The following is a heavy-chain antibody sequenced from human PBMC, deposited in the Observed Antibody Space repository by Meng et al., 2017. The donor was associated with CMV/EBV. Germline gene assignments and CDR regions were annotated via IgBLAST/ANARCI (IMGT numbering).Heavy chain of an antibody. CDR2: IYSGSSST. CDR1: GFTFSSYA. CDR3: AKVSGGHYFDY. Sequence: GESLKISCAASGFTFSSYAMSWVRQAPGKGLEWVSVIYSGSSSTYYADSVKGRFTISRDNSKNTLYLQMNSLRAEDTAVYYCAKVSGGHYFDYWGQGTLVTVSS. J-gene: IGHJ4*02. D-gene: IGHD3-16*01. V-gene: IGHV3-23*03.